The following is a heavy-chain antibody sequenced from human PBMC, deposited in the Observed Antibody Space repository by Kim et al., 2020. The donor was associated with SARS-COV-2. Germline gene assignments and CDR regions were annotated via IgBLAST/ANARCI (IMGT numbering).Heavy chain of an antibody. CDR3: AKHFNIVVVPAAMGSTRFDAFDI. D-gene: IGHD2-2*01. J-gene: IGHJ3*02. CDR1: GFTFSSYA. CDR2: ISGSGGST. V-gene: IGHV3-23*01. Sequence: GRSLRLSCAASGFTFSSYAMSWVRQAPGKGLEWVSAISGSGGSTYYADSVKGRFTISRDNSKNTLYLQMNSLRAEDTAVYYCAKHFNIVVVPAAMGSTRFDAFDIWGQGTMVTVSS.